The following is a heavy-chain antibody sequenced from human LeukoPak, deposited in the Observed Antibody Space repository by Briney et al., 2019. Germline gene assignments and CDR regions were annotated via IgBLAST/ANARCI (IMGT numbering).Heavy chain of an antibody. CDR2: INNSGGRT. J-gene: IGHJ4*02. D-gene: IGHD3-9*01. CDR1: GFTFSSCA. V-gene: IGHV3-23*01. CDR3: AGGGSANYFDIFKY. Sequence: PGGSLRLSCAASGFTFSSCAMSWVRQAPGKGLEWGSGINNSGGRTYYADSVKGRFTISRDNLKNMLYLEVNGLRAEDTAVYYCAGGGSANYFDIFKYWGQGTLVTASP.